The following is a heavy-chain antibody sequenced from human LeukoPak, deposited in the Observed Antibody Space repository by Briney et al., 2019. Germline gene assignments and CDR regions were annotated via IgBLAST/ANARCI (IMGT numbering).Heavy chain of an antibody. V-gene: IGHV1-2*02. CDR3: ATNILVRDIINWFDP. CDR2: IKPNSGGT. D-gene: IGHD3-10*01. J-gene: IGHJ5*02. CDR1: GHTFTGYY. Sequence: GASVKVSCKASGHTFTGYYMHWVRQAPGQGLEWMGWIKPNSGGTRSAQKFQGRVTMTRDTSISTAYMELSSLRYDDTAVYYCATNILVRDIINWFDPWGQGTLVTVSS.